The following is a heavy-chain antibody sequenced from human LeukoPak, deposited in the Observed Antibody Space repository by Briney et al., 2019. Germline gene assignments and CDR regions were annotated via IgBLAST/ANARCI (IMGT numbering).Heavy chain of an antibody. D-gene: IGHD3-3*01. CDR1: KFTFSNSA. J-gene: IGHJ3*02. Sequence: GGSLRLSCAASKFTFSNSAMSWVRQAPGKGLEWVANIKQDGSEKYYVDSVKGRFTISRDNAKNSLYLQMNSLRAEDTAVYYCAHTLSYDFWSGSDAFDIWGQGAMVTVSS. CDR2: IKQDGSEK. V-gene: IGHV3-7*01. CDR3: AHTLSYDFWSGSDAFDI.